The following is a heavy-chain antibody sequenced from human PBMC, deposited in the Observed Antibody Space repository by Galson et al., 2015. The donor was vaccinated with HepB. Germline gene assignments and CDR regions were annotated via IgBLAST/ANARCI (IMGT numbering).Heavy chain of an antibody. D-gene: IGHD6-19*01. CDR1: GFTFSSYW. CDR3: ARSNGQWYYMDV. J-gene: IGHJ6*03. V-gene: IGHV3-74*01. Sequence: SLRLSCAASGFTFSSYWMHWVRQAPGKGLVWVSRINSDGSSTSYADSVKGRFTISRDNAKNTLYLQMNSLRAEDTAVYYCARSNGQWYYMDVWGKGTTVTVSS. CDR2: INSDGSST.